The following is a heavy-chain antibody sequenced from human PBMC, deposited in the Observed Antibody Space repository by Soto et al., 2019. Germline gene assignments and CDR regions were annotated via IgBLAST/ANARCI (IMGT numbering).Heavy chain of an antibody. CDR1: GGTSTRYA. V-gene: IGHV1-69*06. CDR2: IVPMFGTS. CDR3: NRGSEYAFWSGYL. D-gene: IGHD3-3*01. Sequence: QERLVQSGAEVRKPGSSVKVSCKVTGGTSTRYAINWVRQAPGQGLEWMGGIVPMFGTSKYAQKFQGRVTITADTSTNIAYMALRSLRSEDTAVYYCNRGSEYAFWSGYLWGQGTLVSVSS. J-gene: IGHJ4*02.